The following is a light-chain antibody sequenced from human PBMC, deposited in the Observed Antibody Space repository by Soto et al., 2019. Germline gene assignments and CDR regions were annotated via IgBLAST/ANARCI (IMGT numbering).Light chain of an antibody. J-gene: IGLJ7*01. V-gene: IGLV2-14*03. Sequence: QSALTQPASVSGSPGQSITISCSGTSSDVGGYNYVSWHQQHPGKAPKVMIYDVSNRPSGVSNRFSGSKSGNTASLTISGLQAEDEADYYCCSCISSNTCVFGSGTQLTVL. CDR2: DVS. CDR3: CSCISSNTCV. CDR1: SSDVGGYNY.